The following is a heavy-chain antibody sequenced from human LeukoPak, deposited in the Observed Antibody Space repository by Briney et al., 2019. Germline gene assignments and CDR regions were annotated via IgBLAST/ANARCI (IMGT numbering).Heavy chain of an antibody. J-gene: IGHJ4*02. V-gene: IGHV3-21*04. CDR2: ISSSSSYI. Sequence: PGGSLRLSCAASGFTFSSYSMNWVRQAPGKGLEWVSSISSSSSYIYYADSVKGRFTISRDNAKNSLYLQMNSLRAEDTAVYYCALTTVVTWFDYYFDYWGQGTLVTVSS. CDR3: ALTTVVTWFDYYFDY. CDR1: GFTFSSYS. D-gene: IGHD4-23*01.